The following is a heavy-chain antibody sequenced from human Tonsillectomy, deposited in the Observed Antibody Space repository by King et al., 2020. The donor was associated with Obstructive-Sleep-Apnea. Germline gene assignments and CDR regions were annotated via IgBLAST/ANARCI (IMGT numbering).Heavy chain of an antibody. CDR3: ARPSGGHGMDV. J-gene: IGHJ6*02. Sequence: HITLKESGPTLVKPTQTLTLTCTFSGLSLSSNAMRVAWIRQPPGKALEWLALIYWDDDKRYSPSLKSRLTITKDTSKNQVVLTMTNMDPVDTATYYCARPSGGHGMDVWGQGTTVTVSS. V-gene: IGHV2-5*02. CDR2: IYWDDDK. CDR1: GLSLSSNAMR.